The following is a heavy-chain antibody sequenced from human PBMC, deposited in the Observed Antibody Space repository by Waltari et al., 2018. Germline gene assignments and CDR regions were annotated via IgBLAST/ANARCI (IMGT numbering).Heavy chain of an antibody. J-gene: IGHJ4*02. CDR3: ARGDTAMVDFDY. Sequence: QVQLQESGPGLVKPSETLSLTCTVSGGSISSYYWSWIRQPPGKGLEWIGYLDYSGSTNYNPSLESRVTISVDTSKNQFSLKLSSVTAADTAVYYCARGDTAMVDFDYWGQGTLVTVSS. D-gene: IGHD5-18*01. V-gene: IGHV4-59*01. CDR1: GGSISSYY. CDR2: LDYSGST.